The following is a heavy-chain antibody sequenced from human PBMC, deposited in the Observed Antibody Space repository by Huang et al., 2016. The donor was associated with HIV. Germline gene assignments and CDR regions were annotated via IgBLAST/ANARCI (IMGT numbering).Heavy chain of an antibody. CDR2: IFADDSDT. J-gene: IGHJ4*02. D-gene: IGHD6-6*01. CDR1: GYSFSSYW. CDR3: ARRFSSSSGYFDY. Sequence: VQLVQSGAEVKKPGESLKISCKGSGYSFSSYWIAWVRQMPGKGLEWRGIIFADDSDTTYSPSFEGQVTISADKSIGTAYLQWSSLKASDTAMYYCARRFSSSSGYFDYWGQGSLVTVSS. V-gene: IGHV5-51*01.